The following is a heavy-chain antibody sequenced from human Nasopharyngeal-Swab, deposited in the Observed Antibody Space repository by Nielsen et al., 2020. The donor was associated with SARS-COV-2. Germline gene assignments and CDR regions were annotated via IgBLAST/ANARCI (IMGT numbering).Heavy chain of an antibody. D-gene: IGHD3-10*01. Sequence: KVSCKGSGYRFSTYWINWVRQMPGKGLEWMGIIYPGDSDTKYSPSFQGQVSISVDKSINTAYLQWNSLKASDTATYFCAIDYGSGTYGLDVWGQGTRVTVSS. CDR2: IYPGDSDT. V-gene: IGHV5-51*01. CDR3: AIDYGSGTYGLDV. CDR1: GYRFSTYW. J-gene: IGHJ6*02.